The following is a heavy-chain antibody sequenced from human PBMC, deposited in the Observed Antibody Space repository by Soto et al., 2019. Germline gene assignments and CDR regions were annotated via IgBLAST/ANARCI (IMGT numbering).Heavy chain of an antibody. V-gene: IGHV3-23*01. CDR3: EKDGYSYRYPSYFDY. CDR1: GFTFSSYA. D-gene: IGHD5-18*01. CDR2: ISGSGGGT. J-gene: IGHJ4*02. Sequence: EVQLLDSGGGLVQPGGSLRLSCAASGFTFSSYAMSWVRQAPGKGLEWVSGISGSGGGTYYADSVKGRITISRDNSKNTLYLQMNSLRAEDTAVYYCEKDGYSYRYPSYFDYWGQGTLVTVSS.